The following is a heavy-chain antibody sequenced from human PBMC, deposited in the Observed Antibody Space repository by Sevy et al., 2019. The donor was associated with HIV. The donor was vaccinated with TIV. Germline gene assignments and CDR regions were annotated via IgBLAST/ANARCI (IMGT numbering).Heavy chain of an antibody. Sequence: GESLKISCMASGYSFNSSWIGWVRQMPGKGLEWMGIIYTTDSGARYSPSFEGQVTISVDKSISTAYLQWSSLKASDTAMYYCARRGASGGWYHYDYWGQGTLVTVSS. J-gene: IGHJ4*02. V-gene: IGHV5-51*01. D-gene: IGHD6-19*01. CDR3: ARRGASGGWYHYDY. CDR1: GYSFNSSW. CDR2: IYTTDSGA.